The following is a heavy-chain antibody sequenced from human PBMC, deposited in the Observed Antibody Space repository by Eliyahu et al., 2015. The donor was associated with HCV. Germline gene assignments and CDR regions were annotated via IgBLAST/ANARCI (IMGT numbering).Heavy chain of an antibody. D-gene: IGHD3-22*01. CDR1: GFSFSTYA. CDR3: ARAPYYDSSGYYDY. CDR2: TSYDGSQK. J-gene: IGHJ4*02. V-gene: IGHV3-30-3*01. Sequence: QVQLVESGGGIVQPGRSLRLSCGASGFSFSTYAMHWVRQAPGKGLEWMAVTSYDGSQKYYADSVKGRFTISRDNSKNTLYLQMNSMRAEDTAVYYCARAPYYDSSGYYDYWGQGTLVTVSS.